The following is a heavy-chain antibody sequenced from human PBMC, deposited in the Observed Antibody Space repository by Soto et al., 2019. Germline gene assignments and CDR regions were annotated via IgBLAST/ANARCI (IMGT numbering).Heavy chain of an antibody. D-gene: IGHD2-15*01. CDR3: AKEGNGGSSLDS. J-gene: IGHJ5*01. CDR1: GFKFDDYM. CDR2: ISWDGGSI. Sequence: GGSLRLSCEASGFKFDDYMMHWVRQAPGKGLEWISLISWDGGSIDYADSVKGRFTVSRDNSKTSLYLHMDGLTTEDTAFYFCAKEGNGGSSLDSWGQGTLVTVSS. V-gene: IGHV3-43*01.